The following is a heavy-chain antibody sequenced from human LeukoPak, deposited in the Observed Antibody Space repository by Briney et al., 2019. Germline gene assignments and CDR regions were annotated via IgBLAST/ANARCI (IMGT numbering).Heavy chain of an antibody. CDR2: ITSSSSYI. CDR3: ARRAIQDNMDGAFDI. CDR1: GFTFSSYS. J-gene: IGHJ3*02. V-gene: IGHV3-21*01. D-gene: IGHD5-18*01. Sequence: GGSLRLSCAASGFTFSSYSMNWVRQARGKGRECVSSITSSSSYIYYADSVKGRFTTSRDNAKNSLSLQLNSLRAEDTAVYYCARRAIQDNMDGAFDIWGQGTMVTVSS.